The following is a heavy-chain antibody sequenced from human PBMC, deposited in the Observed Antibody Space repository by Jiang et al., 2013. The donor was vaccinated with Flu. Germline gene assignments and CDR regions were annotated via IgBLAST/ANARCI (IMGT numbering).Heavy chain of an antibody. CDR2: IIPIFGTA. Sequence: SGAEVKKPGSSVKVSCKASGGTFSSYAISWVRQAPGQGLEWMGGIIPIFGTANYAQKFQGRVTITADESTSTAYMELSSLRSEDTAVYYCARDRGFGEYHNNPRGHWFDPWGQGTLVTVSS. CDR1: GGTFSSYA. J-gene: IGHJ5*02. D-gene: IGHD3-10*01. CDR3: ARDRGFGEYHNNPRGHWFDP. V-gene: IGHV1-69*01.